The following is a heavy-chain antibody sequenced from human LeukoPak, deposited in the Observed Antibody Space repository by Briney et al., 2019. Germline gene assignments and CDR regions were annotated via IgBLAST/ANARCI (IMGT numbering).Heavy chain of an antibody. CDR3: AKGDSFRGTAMAYDY. CDR1: GFTFSLYA. D-gene: IGHD5-18*01. Sequence: AGSLRLSCAASGFTFSLYAMSWVRQAPGKGLEWVSGISGGGGSTDYADSVKGRFTMSRDKSKHTLYLQMNSLRAEDTAVYYCAKGDSFRGTAMAYDYWGQGTLVTVSS. J-gene: IGHJ4*02. CDR2: ISGGGGST. V-gene: IGHV3-23*01.